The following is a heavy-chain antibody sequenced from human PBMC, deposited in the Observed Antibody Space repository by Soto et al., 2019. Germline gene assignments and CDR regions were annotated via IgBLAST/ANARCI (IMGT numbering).Heavy chain of an antibody. D-gene: IGHD6-25*01. Sequence: EVQLVESGGGLVQPGGSLRLSCAASGFTFKNYWMSWVRQAPGKGLQWVANIKGDGSEKFYVDSVKGRFTISRDNVKNSLNLQMNSLRAEDTGVYYGARGLAAPDYWGQGILVTVSS. CDR1: GFTFKNYW. V-gene: IGHV3-7*01. J-gene: IGHJ4*02. CDR3: ARGLAAPDY. CDR2: IKGDGSEK.